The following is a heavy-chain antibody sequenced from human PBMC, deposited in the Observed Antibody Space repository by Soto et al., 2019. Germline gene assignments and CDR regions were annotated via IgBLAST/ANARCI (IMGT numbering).Heavy chain of an antibody. CDR1: GFTFSSYS. D-gene: IGHD3-16*01. V-gene: IGHV3-21*01. J-gene: IGHJ6*02. CDR2: ISSSSSYI. CDR3: ARDLDLGGQYYGMDV. Sequence: PGGSLRLSCAASGFTFSSYSMNWVRQAPGKGLEWVSSISSSSSYIYYADSVKGRFTISRDNAKNSLYLQMNSLRAEDTAVYYCARDLDLGGQYYGMDVWGQGTTVTVS.